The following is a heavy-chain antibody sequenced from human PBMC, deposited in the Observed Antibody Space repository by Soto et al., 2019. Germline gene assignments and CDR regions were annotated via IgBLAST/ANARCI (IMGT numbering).Heavy chain of an antibody. CDR2: IHHSGST. V-gene: IGHV4-34*01. J-gene: IGHJ4*02. D-gene: IGHD6-13*01. CDR3: ARHRDTSSRYLLPDY. CDR1: GESFNGYY. Sequence: SETLSLTCTAYGESFNGYYWSWIRQPPGKGLEWIGEIHHSGSTNYNPSLKSRVTFSIDTSKRQFSLKVRSVTAADTAVYYCARHRDTSSRYLLPDYWGQGILVTVSS.